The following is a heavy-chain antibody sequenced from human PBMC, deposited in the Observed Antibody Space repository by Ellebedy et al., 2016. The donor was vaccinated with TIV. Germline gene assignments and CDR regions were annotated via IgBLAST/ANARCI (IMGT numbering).Heavy chain of an antibody. Sequence: SETLSLXXTVSGGSISSYYWSWIRQPPGKGLEWIGYIYYSGSTNYNPSLKSRVTISVDTSKNQFSLKLSSVTAADTAVYYCARARSSSSRNSPRWYFDLWGRGTLVTVSS. V-gene: IGHV4-59*01. J-gene: IGHJ2*01. CDR3: ARARSSSSRNSPRWYFDL. CDR2: IYYSGST. D-gene: IGHD6-6*01. CDR1: GGSISSYY.